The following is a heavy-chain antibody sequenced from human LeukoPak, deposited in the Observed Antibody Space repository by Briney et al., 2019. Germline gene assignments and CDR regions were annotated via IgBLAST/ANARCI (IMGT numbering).Heavy chain of an antibody. Sequence: GESLKISCKGSGYSLTSYWIGWVRQMPGKGLEWMGIIYPGDSDTRYSPSFQGQVTISADKSISTAYLQWSSLKASDTAMYYCARRKGYSYGPYNWFDPWGQGTLVTVSS. J-gene: IGHJ5*02. V-gene: IGHV5-51*01. CDR1: GYSLTSYW. D-gene: IGHD5-18*01. CDR2: IYPGDSDT. CDR3: ARRKGYSYGPYNWFDP.